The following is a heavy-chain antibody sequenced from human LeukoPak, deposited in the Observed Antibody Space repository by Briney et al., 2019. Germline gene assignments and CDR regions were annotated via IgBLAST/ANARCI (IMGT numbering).Heavy chain of an antibody. CDR2: IYPGDSDT. V-gene: IGHV5-51*01. J-gene: IGHJ4*02. Sequence: GEALQISFKGSGYRFTSYWIGWVRPMPGKGLEWMGIIYPGDSDTRYSPSFQGQVTISADKSISTAYLQWSSLKASDTAMYYCAKQQAWHFDYWGQGTLVTVSS. CDR3: AKQQAWHFDY. D-gene: IGHD5-12*01. CDR1: GYRFTSYW.